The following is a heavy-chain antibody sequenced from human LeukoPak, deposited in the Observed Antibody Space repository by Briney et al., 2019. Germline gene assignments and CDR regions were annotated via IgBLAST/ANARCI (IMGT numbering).Heavy chain of an antibody. J-gene: IGHJ5*02. Sequence: PGGSLRLSCAASGFTFSSYSMNWVRQAPGKGLEWVSSISSSSSYIYYADSVKGRFTISRDNAKNSLYLQMNSLRAEDTAVYYCARDRSTVTTGWFDPWGQGTLVTVSS. D-gene: IGHD4-17*01. CDR3: ARDRSTVTTGWFDP. V-gene: IGHV3-21*01. CDR1: GFTFSSYS. CDR2: ISSSSSYI.